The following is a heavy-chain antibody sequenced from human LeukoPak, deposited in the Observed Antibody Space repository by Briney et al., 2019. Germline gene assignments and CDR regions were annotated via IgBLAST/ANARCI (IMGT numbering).Heavy chain of an antibody. CDR1: GGTFSSYA. V-gene: IGHV1-69*04. Sequence: ASVKVSCKASGGTFSSYAISWVRQAPGQGLEWMGRVIPILGIANYAQKSEGRVTITATKSKSTAYMELSSLRSEDTAVYYCARSGRWSPVRASYYYYGMDVWGQGTTVTVSS. CDR2: VIPILGIA. J-gene: IGHJ6*02. CDR3: ARSGRWSPVRASYYYYGMDV. D-gene: IGHD4-23*01.